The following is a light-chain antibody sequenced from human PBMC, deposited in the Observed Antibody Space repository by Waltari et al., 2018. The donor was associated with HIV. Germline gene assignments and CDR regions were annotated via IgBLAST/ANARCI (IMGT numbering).Light chain of an antibody. Sequence: DVVMTQSPDALAVSLGERATINCKATHSVFYTPNAKNYIAWSQQRPGQAPKLLIYWASTREFGVSARFSGSGSGTNFTLTITSLQAEDVAVYYCQQYYSPPPTFGQGTKVEIK. CDR1: HSVFYTPNAKNY. CDR2: WAS. V-gene: IGKV4-1*01. J-gene: IGKJ1*01. CDR3: QQYYSPPPT.